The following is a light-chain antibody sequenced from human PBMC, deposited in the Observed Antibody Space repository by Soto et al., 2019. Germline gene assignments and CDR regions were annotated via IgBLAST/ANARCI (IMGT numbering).Light chain of an antibody. Sequence: DVQMSQSPSSQSAYVRDRVIITRPASQRISTYLHWFQQKPGKAPKLLIYAASNLQSGVPSRFSGSGSGTDFALTISSLQPEDFATYYCQQSYSTLRTFGQGTKVDIK. CDR2: AAS. J-gene: IGKJ1*01. CDR1: QRISTY. CDR3: QQSYSTLRT. V-gene: IGKV1-39*01.